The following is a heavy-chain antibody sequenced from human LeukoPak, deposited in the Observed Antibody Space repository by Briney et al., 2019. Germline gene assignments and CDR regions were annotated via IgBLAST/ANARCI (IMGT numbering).Heavy chain of an antibody. CDR2: ISSSSSYI. CDR3: ARAKYDYVWGSYPPENWFDP. D-gene: IGHD3-16*02. V-gene: IGHV3-21*01. Sequence: NPGGSLRLSCAASGFTFNSYSMNWVRQAPGKGLEWVSSISSSSSYIYYADSVKGRFTISRDNAKNSLYLQMNSLRAEDTAVYYCARAKYDYVWGSYPPENWFDPWGQGTLVTVSS. J-gene: IGHJ5*02. CDR1: GFTFNSYS.